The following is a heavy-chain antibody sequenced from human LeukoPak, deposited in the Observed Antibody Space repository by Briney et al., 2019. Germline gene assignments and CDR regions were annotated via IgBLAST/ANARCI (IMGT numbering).Heavy chain of an antibody. J-gene: IGHJ4*02. Sequence: SVKVSCKASGGTFSSYAISWVRQAPGQGLEWMGGIIPIFGTANYAQKFQGRVTITADESTSTAYMELSSLRSEDTAVYYCARGQLGPAPTPFDYWGQGTLVTVSS. V-gene: IGHV1-69*13. D-gene: IGHD2-2*01. CDR3: ARGQLGPAPTPFDY. CDR1: GGTFSSYA. CDR2: IIPIFGTA.